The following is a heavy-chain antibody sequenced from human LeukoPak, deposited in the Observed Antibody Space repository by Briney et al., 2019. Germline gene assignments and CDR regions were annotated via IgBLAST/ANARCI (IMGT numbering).Heavy chain of an antibody. Sequence: GGSLTLSCAASGFTFSSYAMSWVRQAPGKGLEWVSAISGSGGSTYYAASVKGRFTISRDNSTNTLYLQMNSLRAEDTAVYYCAATYYYDSSGYYYWGQGTLVTVSS. CDR1: GFTFSSYA. J-gene: IGHJ4*02. CDR2: ISGSGGST. V-gene: IGHV3-23*01. CDR3: AATYYYDSSGYYY. D-gene: IGHD3-22*01.